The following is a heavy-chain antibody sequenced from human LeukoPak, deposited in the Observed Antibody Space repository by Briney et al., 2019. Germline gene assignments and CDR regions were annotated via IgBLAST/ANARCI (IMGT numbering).Heavy chain of an antibody. Sequence: ASVKVSCKASGYTFTSYDINWVRQATGQGLEWMGWMNPNSGNTGYAQKFQGRVTMTRNTSISTAYTELSSLRSEDTAVYYCARSVYDSSGYDSKFYYYMDVWSKGTTVTVSS. D-gene: IGHD3-22*01. V-gene: IGHV1-8*01. CDR2: MNPNSGNT. J-gene: IGHJ6*03. CDR1: GYTFTSYD. CDR3: ARSVYDSSGYDSKFYYYMDV.